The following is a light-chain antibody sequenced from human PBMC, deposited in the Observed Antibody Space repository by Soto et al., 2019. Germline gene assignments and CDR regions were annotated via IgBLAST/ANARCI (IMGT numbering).Light chain of an antibody. J-gene: IGKJ1*01. Sequence: DIQMTQSPSSLAASVGDRVTITCQASQDLTGYLNWYQQKPGKAPKLLIYDTTTLEEGVPSRFSGSGSGTEFTLTISSLQPDDFATYYCQHYNSYSEAFGQGTKVELK. CDR3: QHYNSYSEA. V-gene: IGKV1-33*01. CDR2: DTT. CDR1: QDLTGY.